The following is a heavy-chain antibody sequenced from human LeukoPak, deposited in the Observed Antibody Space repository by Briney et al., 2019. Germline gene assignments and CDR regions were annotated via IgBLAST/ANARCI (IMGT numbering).Heavy chain of an antibody. D-gene: IGHD1-1*01. CDR2: ISYDGSNK. J-gene: IGHJ3*02. V-gene: IGHV3-30*18. CDR3: AKEVQVERRKDGFDI. Sequence: GGSLRLSCAASGFXFSSYGIHWVRQAPGKGLEWGAVISYDGSNKYYADSVKGRFTISRDNSKNTLYLQMNSLRAEDTAVYYCAKEVQVERRKDGFDIWGQGTMVTVSS. CDR1: GFXFSSYG.